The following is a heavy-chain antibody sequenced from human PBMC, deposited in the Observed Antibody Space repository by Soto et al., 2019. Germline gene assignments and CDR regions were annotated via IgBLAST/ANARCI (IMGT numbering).Heavy chain of an antibody. CDR3: ARSPSIVGAPKGFDY. J-gene: IGHJ4*02. CDR2: INPNSGGT. Sequence: QVQLVQSGAEVKKPGASVKVSCKASGYTFTGYYMHWVRQAPGQGLEWMGWINPNSGGTNYAQKFQGWVTMTRDTSISTAYMELSRLRSDDTAVYYCARSPSIVGAPKGFDYWGQGTLVTVSS. V-gene: IGHV1-2*04. D-gene: IGHD1-26*01. CDR1: GYTFTGYY.